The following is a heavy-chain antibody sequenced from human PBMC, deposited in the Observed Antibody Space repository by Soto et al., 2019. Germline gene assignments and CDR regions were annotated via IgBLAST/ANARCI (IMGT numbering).Heavy chain of an antibody. CDR1: GFTFSSYV. J-gene: IGHJ4*02. CDR3: VAWSVNNL. Sequence: GGSLRLCCAASGFTFSSYVIYWVRQAPGRGLEWVSAIGGSGDYTSYTDSVKGRFTISRDNSKDTLYLQMNSLRVEDTALYYCVAWSVNNLWGQGTPVTVSS. D-gene: IGHD1-20*01. V-gene: IGHV3-23*01. CDR2: IGGSGDYT.